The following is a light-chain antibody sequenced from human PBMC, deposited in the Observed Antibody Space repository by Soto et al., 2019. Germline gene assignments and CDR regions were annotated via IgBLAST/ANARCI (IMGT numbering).Light chain of an antibody. CDR1: SSNIGSNY. J-gene: IGLJ3*02. CDR3: ATWDDSLSGV. CDR2: SNS. V-gene: IGLV1-47*02. Sequence: QSVLTQPPSASGTPGQRITISCSGSSSNIGSNYIYWYQQLPGTAPKLLIYSNSRRPSGVPDRFSGSKSGTSASLAISGLRSEDEADYYCATWDDSLSGVFGGGTKLTVL.